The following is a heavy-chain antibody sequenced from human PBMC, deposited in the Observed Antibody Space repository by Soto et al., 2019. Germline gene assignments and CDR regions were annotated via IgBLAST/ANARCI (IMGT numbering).Heavy chain of an antibody. CDR2: INHSGST. CDR3: ARGLGGYDDY. V-gene: IGHV4-34*01. Sequence: SETLSLTCAVYGGSFSGYYWSWIRQPPGKGLEWIGEINHSGSTNYNPSLKSRVTISVDTSKNQFSLKLSSVTAADTAVYYCARGLGGYDDYWGQGTLVTVSS. D-gene: IGHD5-12*01. CDR1: GGSFSGYY. J-gene: IGHJ4*02.